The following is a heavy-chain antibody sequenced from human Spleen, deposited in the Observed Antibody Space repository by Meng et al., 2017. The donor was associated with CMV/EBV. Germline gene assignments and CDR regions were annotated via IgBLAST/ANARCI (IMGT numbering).Heavy chain of an antibody. Sequence: GESLKISCAASGFTFSSYAMSWVRQAPGKGLEWVSTISGSGGSTYYADSLKGRFTISRDNSKNTLYLQMGSLGTEDMAVYYCARDRYWGQGTLVTVSS. CDR3: ARDRY. CDR2: ISGSGGST. V-gene: IGHV3-23*01. J-gene: IGHJ4*02. CDR1: GFTFSSYA.